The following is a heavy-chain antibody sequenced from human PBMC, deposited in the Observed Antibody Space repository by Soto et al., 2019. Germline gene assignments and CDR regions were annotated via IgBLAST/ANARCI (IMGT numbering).Heavy chain of an antibody. V-gene: IGHV4-34*01. J-gene: IGHJ5*02. CDR3: ARADIVVVVAATRSYWFDP. D-gene: IGHD2-15*01. CDR2: INHSGST. Sequence: QVQLQQWGAGLLKPSETLSLTCAVYGGSFSGYYWSWIRQPPGKGLEWLGEINHSGSTNYNPSLTSRVTISVDTSKNQFSLKLSSVTAADTAVYYCARADIVVVVAATRSYWFDPWGQGTLVTVSS. CDR1: GGSFSGYY.